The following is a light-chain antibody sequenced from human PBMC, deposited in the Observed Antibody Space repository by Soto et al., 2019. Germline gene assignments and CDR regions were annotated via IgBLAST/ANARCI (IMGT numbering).Light chain of an antibody. CDR3: MQALQTWT. CDR1: QSLLHSNGYNY. CDR2: LGS. V-gene: IGKV2-28*01. J-gene: IGKJ1*01. Sequence: DIVMTQSPLSLPVTPGEPASISCRSSQSLLHSNGYNYLDWYLQKPGQSPQLLIYLGSNRASGVPDMFSGSGAGTDFTPKISRVDADDVGVYYCMQALQTWTFGQGTKVEIK.